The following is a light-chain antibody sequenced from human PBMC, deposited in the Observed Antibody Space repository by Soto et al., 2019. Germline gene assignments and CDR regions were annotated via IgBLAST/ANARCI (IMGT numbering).Light chain of an antibody. CDR2: SND. V-gene: IGLV1-44*01. Sequence: QSALTQPPSASGTPGQRVTISCSGSSSNIGSYTVNWYQQLPGTAPKVLMYSNDERPSGVPDRFSGSKSGTSASLAISGLQSEDEADYYCAAWDDSLNGYVFGTGTKLTVL. CDR3: AAWDDSLNGYV. J-gene: IGLJ1*01. CDR1: SSNIGSYT.